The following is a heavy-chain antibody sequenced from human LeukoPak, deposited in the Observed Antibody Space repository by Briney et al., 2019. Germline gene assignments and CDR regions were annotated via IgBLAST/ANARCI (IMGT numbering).Heavy chain of an antibody. V-gene: IGHV4-59*01. CDR1: GGSISSYY. CDR2: IYYSGST. D-gene: IGHD1-26*01. Sequence: PSETLSLTCTVSGGSISSYYWSWIRQPPGKGLEWIGYIYYSGSTNYNPSLKSRVTISVDTSKNQFSLKLSSVTAADTAVYYCARAKVGATTSAFDYWGQGTLVTVSS. CDR3: ARAKVGATTSAFDY. J-gene: IGHJ4*02.